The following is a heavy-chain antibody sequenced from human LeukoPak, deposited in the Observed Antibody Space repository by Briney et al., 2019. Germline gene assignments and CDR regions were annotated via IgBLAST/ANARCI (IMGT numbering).Heavy chain of an antibody. CDR1: GFIFSNYG. Sequence: PGGSLRLSCVVSGFIFSNYGMHWVRQAPGKGLEWVAFIRYDGKTEHYADSVKGRLTVSRDTSKNTLYLQVNSLRVEDTAVYYCVRDGMVTEPINYWGQGTLVTVSS. J-gene: IGHJ4*02. V-gene: IGHV3-30*02. CDR2: IRYDGKTE. D-gene: IGHD2-21*02. CDR3: VRDGMVTEPINY.